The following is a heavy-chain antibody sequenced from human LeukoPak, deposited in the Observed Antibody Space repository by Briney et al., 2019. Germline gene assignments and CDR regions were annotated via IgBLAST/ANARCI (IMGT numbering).Heavy chain of an antibody. D-gene: IGHD2-15*01. CDR2: TSSSDDGK. CDR1: GFTFSSYW. CDR3: AKAPVTSCRGAFCYPFDS. V-gene: IGHV3-23*01. Sequence: GGSLRLSCAASGFTFSSYWMSWVRQAPGKGLEWVSATSSSDDGKYYADSVRGRFTISRDNSRNTMYLQMNSLRAEDAAVYYCAKAPVTSCRGAFCYPFDSWGQGTLVTVSS. J-gene: IGHJ4*02.